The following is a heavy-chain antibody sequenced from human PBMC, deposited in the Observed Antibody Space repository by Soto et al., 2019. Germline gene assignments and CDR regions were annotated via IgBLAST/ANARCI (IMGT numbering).Heavy chain of an antibody. D-gene: IGHD4-17*01. CDR2: INHSGST. J-gene: IGHJ4*02. CDR1: GGSISSSSYY. CDR3: ARDTGYFDY. Sequence: SETLSLTCTVSGGSISSSSYYWGWIRQPPGKGLEWIGEINHSGSTNYNPSLKSRVTISVDTSKNQFSLKLSSVTAADTAVYYCARDTGYFDYWGQGTLVTVSS. V-gene: IGHV4-39*07.